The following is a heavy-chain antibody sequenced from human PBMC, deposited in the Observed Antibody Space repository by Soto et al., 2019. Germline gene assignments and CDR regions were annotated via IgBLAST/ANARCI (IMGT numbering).Heavy chain of an antibody. CDR2: ISSSSSYK. V-gene: IGHV3-11*06. CDR3: ARDCKIAARRVSYYYYGMDV. CDR1: GFTFSDYY. Sequence: PGGSLTLSGAASGFTFSDYYTSWNRQAPEKGLECVSYISSSSSYKNYADSVKGRFTSSRDNAKKSLYLQMNSRRAEDTAVYYCARDCKIAARRVSYYYYGMDVWGQGTTVTVPS. D-gene: IGHD6-6*01. J-gene: IGHJ6*02.